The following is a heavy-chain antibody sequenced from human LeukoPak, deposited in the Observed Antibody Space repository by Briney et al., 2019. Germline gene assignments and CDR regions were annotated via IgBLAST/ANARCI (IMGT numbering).Heavy chain of an antibody. CDR3: PKDLRRNIVAAGTFNY. J-gene: IGHJ4*02. CDR2: ISYDGTNK. Sequence: SGGSLRLSCAASGFTFSNYGMHWVRQAPVKGLEWVAVISYDGTNKYYADSVKGRFTISRDNSKNTLYLQMNSLRAEDTAVYYCPKDLRRNIVAAGTFNYWGQGTLVTVSS. D-gene: IGHD6-13*01. V-gene: IGHV3-30*18. CDR1: GFTFSNYG.